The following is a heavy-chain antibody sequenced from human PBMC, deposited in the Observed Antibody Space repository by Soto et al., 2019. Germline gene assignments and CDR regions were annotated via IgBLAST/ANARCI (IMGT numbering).Heavy chain of an antibody. Sequence: GGSLRLSCAAPGFTFSSYGMHWVRQAPGKGLEYVSAISSNGGSTYYANSVKGRFTISRDNSKNTLYLQMGSLRAEDMAVYYCARQWLDSYYFDYWGQGTLVTVSS. J-gene: IGHJ4*02. D-gene: IGHD6-19*01. CDR3: ARQWLDSYYFDY. V-gene: IGHV3-64*01. CDR2: ISSNGGST. CDR1: GFTFSSYG.